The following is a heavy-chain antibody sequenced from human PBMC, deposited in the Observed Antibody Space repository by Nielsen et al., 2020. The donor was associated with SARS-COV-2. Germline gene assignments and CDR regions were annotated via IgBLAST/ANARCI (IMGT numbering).Heavy chain of an antibody. J-gene: IGHJ6*02. CDR2: IDPSDSYT. CDR1: GYSFTSYW. CDR3: ARLTALHYGSGRTYGMDV. V-gene: IGHV5-10-1*01. Sequence: GESLKISCQGSGYSFTSYWISWVRQMPGKGLEWMGRIDPSDSYTNYSPSFQGHVTISADKSISTAYLQWSSLKASDTAMYYCARLTALHYGSGRTYGMDVWGQGTTVTVSS. D-gene: IGHD3-10*01.